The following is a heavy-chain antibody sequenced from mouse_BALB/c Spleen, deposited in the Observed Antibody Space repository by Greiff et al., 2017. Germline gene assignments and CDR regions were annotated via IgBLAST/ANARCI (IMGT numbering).Heavy chain of an antibody. CDR1: GFTFSSFG. CDR3: ARGSYYGSSYWYFDV. V-gene: IGHV5-17*02. Sequence: EVKVEESGGGLVQPGGSRKLSCAASGFTFSSFGMHWVRQAPEKGLEWVAYISSGSSTIYYADTVKGRFTISRDNPKNTLFLQMTSLRSEDTAMYYCARGSYYGSSYWYFDVWGEGTTVTVSS. D-gene: IGHD1-1*01. CDR2: ISSGSSTI. J-gene: IGHJ1*01.